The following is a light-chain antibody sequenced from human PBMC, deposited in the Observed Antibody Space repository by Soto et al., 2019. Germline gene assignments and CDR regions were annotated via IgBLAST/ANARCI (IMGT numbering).Light chain of an antibody. V-gene: IGKV1-39*01. CDR1: QTISRY. CDR2: TAS. CDR3: QQGYDFLLT. Sequence: DIQMTQSPSSLSASVGDRVSITCRASQTISRYLNWFQQKQGEAPNLLIYTASTLQSGVPSRFSGSGSGTDFTLTISNLQPEDSATYYCQQGYDFLLTFGQGTRLEI. J-gene: IGKJ5*01.